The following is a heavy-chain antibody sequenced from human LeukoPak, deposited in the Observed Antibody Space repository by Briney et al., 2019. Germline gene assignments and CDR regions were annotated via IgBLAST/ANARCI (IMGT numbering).Heavy chain of an antibody. CDR2: IKHDGSEK. J-gene: IGHJ4*02. CDR3: ARDSRGYSYGPNTDY. Sequence: SGGSLRLSCAASGFTFSSSWMNWVRQAPGKGLEWVANIKHDGSEKYYVDSVKGRFTISRDISRNSLYLQMDSLRVEDTAMYYCARDSRGYSYGPNTDYWGQGTLVAVSS. D-gene: IGHD5-18*01. CDR1: GFTFSSSW. V-gene: IGHV3-7*01.